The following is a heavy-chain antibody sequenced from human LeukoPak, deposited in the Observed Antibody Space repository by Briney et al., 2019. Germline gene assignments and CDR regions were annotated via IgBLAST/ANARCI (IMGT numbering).Heavy chain of an antibody. D-gene: IGHD3-22*01. CDR2: IYYSGST. CDR3: ASDRSGLSFCF. V-gene: IGHV4-39*01. Sequence: SETLSLTCTVSGGSISSSGCYWGWVRQPPGKGLEWIGSIYYSGSTWYNPSLKSRVTISVDTSKNQFSLKLSSVTAADTAVYYCASDRSGLSFCFWGQGTLVTVSS. J-gene: IGHJ4*02. CDR1: GGSISSSGCY.